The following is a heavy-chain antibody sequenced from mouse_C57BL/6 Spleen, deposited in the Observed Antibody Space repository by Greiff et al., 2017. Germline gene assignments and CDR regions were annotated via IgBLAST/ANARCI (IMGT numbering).Heavy chain of an antibody. Sequence: EVHLVESGGGLVKPGGSLKLSCAASGFTFSSYAMSWVRQTPEKRLEWVATISDGGSYTYYPDNVKGRFTISRDNAKNNLYLQMSQLKSEETAMYYGARDGNCGIWFAYWGQGTLVTVSA. CDR2: ISDGGSYT. J-gene: IGHJ3*01. V-gene: IGHV5-4*01. CDR1: GFTFSSYA. CDR3: ARDGNCGIWFAY. D-gene: IGHD4-1*01.